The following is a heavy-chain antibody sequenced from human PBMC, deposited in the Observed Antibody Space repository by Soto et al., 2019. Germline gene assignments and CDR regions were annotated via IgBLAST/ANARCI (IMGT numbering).Heavy chain of an antibody. J-gene: IGHJ6*02. CDR1: GGTFSTYA. CDR2: IIPMFGTA. Sequence: QVQLVQSGAEVKKPESSVKVSCKAPGGTFSTYAISWVRQAPGQGLEWMGGIIPMFGTANYAQRFQDRVTITRDTSASTAYMELSSLRSEDTAVYYCARLRITIFGVARYGMDVWGQGTTVTDSS. CDR3: ARLRITIFGVARYGMDV. D-gene: IGHD3-3*01. V-gene: IGHV1-69*05.